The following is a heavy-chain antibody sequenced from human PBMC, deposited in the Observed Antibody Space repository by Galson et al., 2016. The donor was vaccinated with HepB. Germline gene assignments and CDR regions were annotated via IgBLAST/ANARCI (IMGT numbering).Heavy chain of an antibody. Sequence: SETLSLTCIVSGGSISSYYWGWIRQSPGKGLEWIGSINYSGSTYYNPSLKSRVTISVDTSKNQFSLKVNSVTAADTAVCYCARPLRHVATAGYDCWGQGTLVTVSS. D-gene: IGHD6-13*01. CDR2: INYSGST. CDR1: GGSISSYY. CDR3: ARPLRHVATAGYDC. V-gene: IGHV4-39*01. J-gene: IGHJ4*02.